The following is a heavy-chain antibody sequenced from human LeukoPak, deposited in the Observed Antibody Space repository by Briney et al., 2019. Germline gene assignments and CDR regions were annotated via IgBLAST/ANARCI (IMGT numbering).Heavy chain of an antibody. V-gene: IGHV1-8*01. CDR1: GYTFTSYD. CDR3: ARAGGYYYAPPDY. J-gene: IGHJ4*02. Sequence: GASVTVSCKASGYTFTSYDINWVRQATGQGLEWMGWMNPNSGNTGYAQKFQGRVTMTRNTSVSTAYMELSSLRSEDTAVYYCARAGGYYYAPPDYWGQGTLVTVSS. D-gene: IGHD3-10*01. CDR2: MNPNSGNT.